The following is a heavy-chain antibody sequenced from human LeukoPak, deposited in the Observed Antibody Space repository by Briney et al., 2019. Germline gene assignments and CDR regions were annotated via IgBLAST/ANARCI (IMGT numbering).Heavy chain of an antibody. CDR3: AREGSDSSGWYYYYYMDV. CDR2: ISGSGST. Sequence: SETLSLTCSVSGDSISYFYWSWIRQAAGKGLEWIGRISGSGSTDYNASLKSRVTMSVDTSKNQFSLKLSSVTAADTAVYYCAREGSDSSGWYYYYYMDVWGKGTTVTISS. V-gene: IGHV4-4*07. J-gene: IGHJ6*03. CDR1: GDSISYFY. D-gene: IGHD6-19*01.